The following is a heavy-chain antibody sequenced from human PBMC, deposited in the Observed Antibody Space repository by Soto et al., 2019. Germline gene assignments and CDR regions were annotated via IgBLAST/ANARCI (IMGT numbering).Heavy chain of an antibody. CDR2: INGDGSGT. J-gene: IGHJ4*02. Sequence: EVQLVESGGGLVQPGGSLRLSCAASGFTFSGSWMHWVRQAPGKGLVWVSRINGDGSGTSYADFVKGRFTISRDDAKNTLFLQMNGLSAEDTGFYYCARGIVGSGTAKDYWGQGTLVTVSS. CDR1: GFTFSGSW. CDR3: ARGIVGSGTAKDY. D-gene: IGHD3-10*01. V-gene: IGHV3-74*01.